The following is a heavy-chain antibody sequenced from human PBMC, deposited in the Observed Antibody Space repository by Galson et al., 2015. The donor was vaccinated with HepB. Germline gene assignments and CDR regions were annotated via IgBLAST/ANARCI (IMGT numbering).Heavy chain of an antibody. CDR3: AGEGKYYYGSGSVDV. CDR2: IDPSDSYT. CDR1: GYSFTSYW. D-gene: IGHD3-10*01. V-gene: IGHV5-10-1*04. Sequence: QSGAEVKKPGESLRISCKGSGYSFTSYWISWVRQMPGKGLEWMGRIDPSDSYTNYSPSFQGQVTISADKSISTAYLQWGSLKASDTAMYYCAGEGKYYYGSGSVDVWGQGTTVTGSS. J-gene: IGHJ6*02.